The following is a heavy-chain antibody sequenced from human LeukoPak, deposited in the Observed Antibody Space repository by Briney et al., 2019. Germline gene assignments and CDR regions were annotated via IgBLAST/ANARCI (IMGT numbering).Heavy chain of an antibody. Sequence: GGSLRLSCAASGFIFTSYSMNWVRQAPGKGLEWISYISSSSSTIYYADSVRGRFTISRDNAKNSLYLQMNSLRAEDAAVYYCARDTGSGSYYIYYYYYMDVWGKGTTVTVSS. V-gene: IGHV3-48*01. CDR3: ARDTGSGSYYIYYYYYMDV. CDR1: GFIFTSYS. D-gene: IGHD1-26*01. CDR2: ISSSSSTI. J-gene: IGHJ6*03.